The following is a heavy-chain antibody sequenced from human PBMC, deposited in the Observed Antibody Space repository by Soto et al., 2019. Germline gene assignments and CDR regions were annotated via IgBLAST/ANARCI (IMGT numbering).Heavy chain of an antibody. D-gene: IGHD2-2*01. Sequence: QVQLVQSGAEVKKPGASVKVSCKASGYTFTSYGIRWVRQAPGQGLEWMGWIGAYNGNTNYAQKLQGRVTMTTDTSTSTAYMELRSLRSDDTAVYYCARLKYASHRAEGLFDPWGQGTLVTVSS. CDR1: GYTFTSYG. CDR3: ARLKYASHRAEGLFDP. V-gene: IGHV1-18*01. J-gene: IGHJ5*02. CDR2: IGAYNGNT.